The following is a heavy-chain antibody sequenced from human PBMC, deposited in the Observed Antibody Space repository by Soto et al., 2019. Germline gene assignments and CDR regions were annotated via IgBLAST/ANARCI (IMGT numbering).Heavy chain of an antibody. Sequence: GGSLRLSCAASGFTFSSYSMNWVRQAPGKGLEWVSSISSSSYIYYADSVKGRFTISRDNAKNSLYLQMNSLRAEDTAVYYCARVGYPIVVVPAAFFDYWGQGTLVTVSS. CDR1: GFTFSSYS. CDR3: ARVGYPIVVVPAAFFDY. V-gene: IGHV3-21*01. J-gene: IGHJ4*02. CDR2: ISSSSYI. D-gene: IGHD2-2*01.